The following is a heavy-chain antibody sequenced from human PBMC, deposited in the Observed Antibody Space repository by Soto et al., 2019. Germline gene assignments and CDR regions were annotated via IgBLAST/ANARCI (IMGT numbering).Heavy chain of an antibody. D-gene: IGHD6-13*01. CDR1: GGSFNDYY. J-gene: IGHJ4*02. CDR3: ASSFGVAAAGPFAY. Sequence: SETLSLTCAGYGGSFNDYYWSWIRQPPGKGLEWIGEINHTGHTNYNPSLKSRVTISVDTSKNQFSLKLSSVTAADTAVYYCASSFGVAAAGPFAYRGQGTLVTVSS. V-gene: IGHV4-34*01. CDR2: INHTGHT.